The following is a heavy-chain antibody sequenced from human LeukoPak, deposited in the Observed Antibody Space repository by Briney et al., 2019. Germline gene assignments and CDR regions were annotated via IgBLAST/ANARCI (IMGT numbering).Heavy chain of an antibody. V-gene: IGHV4-59*01. CDR3: ARGPTRYYFDC. D-gene: IGHD4-17*01. CDR1: SGSISNYY. Sequence: PSETLSLTCTVSSGSISNYYWSWIRQPPGKGLEWIGYIFYSGSTNYNPSLKSRVTISVDTSKNQFSLGLSSVTAADTAVYYCARGPTRYYFDCWGQGTLVTVSS. J-gene: IGHJ4*02. CDR2: IFYSGST.